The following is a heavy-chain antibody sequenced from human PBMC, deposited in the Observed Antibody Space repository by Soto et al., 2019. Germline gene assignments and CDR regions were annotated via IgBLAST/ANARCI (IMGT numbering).Heavy chain of an antibody. V-gene: IGHV3-53*01. D-gene: IGHD3-22*01. Sequence: EVQLVESGGGLMQPGGSLRLSCAASGFTVSSEYMSWVRQAPGKGLEWVSGIYSGGSTFYGDSVKGRFTISRDSSKNTLYLQMNNLRAEDTAVYYCARDLDSSGYLFDAFDVWGQGIKVTVSS. CDR3: ARDLDSSGYLFDAFDV. CDR2: IYSGGST. CDR1: GFTVSSEY. J-gene: IGHJ3*01.